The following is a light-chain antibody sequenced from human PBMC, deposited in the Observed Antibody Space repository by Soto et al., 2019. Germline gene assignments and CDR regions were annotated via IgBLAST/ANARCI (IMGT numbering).Light chain of an antibody. CDR2: GAS. J-gene: IGKJ1*01. V-gene: IGKV3-20*01. Sequence: EVVLTPSPGTLSLSPGEGATLSCRASQDPKNKLLAWYQCKPGQVPRLLIYGASTRASGVPDRFSGSGSGAYFTLNINSLEPEDSAVYYCQYYGSPPRMFGQVTKVEI. CDR1: QDPKNKL. CDR3: QYYGSPPRM.